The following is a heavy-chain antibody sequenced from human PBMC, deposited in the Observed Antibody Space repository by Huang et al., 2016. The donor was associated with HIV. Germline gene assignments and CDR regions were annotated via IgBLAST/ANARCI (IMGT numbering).Heavy chain of an antibody. Sequence: QVQLVESGGGVVQPGGYLRLSCAGSVFTFSSYGVPWVRQAPGKGLGWVAFINYDGSNRYYADAVKGRFTISRDNSKNTLYLQMNSLRAEDTAVYFCAKFGSSGYLPRYSFDYWGQGTLVTVSS. CDR3: AKFGSSGYLPRYSFDY. CDR1: VFTFSSYG. J-gene: IGHJ4*02. V-gene: IGHV3-30*02. CDR2: INYDGSNR. D-gene: IGHD3-22*01.